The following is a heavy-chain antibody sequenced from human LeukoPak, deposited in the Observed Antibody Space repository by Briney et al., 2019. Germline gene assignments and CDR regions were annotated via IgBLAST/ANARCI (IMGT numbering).Heavy chain of an antibody. CDR3: AKDEGWFDY. D-gene: IGHD6-19*01. V-gene: IGHV3-23*01. CDR2: ISVNGGTT. CDR1: GFTFSSYA. J-gene: IGHJ4*02. Sequence: GGSLRLSCAASGFTFSSYAMTWVRQAPGKGLEWVSSISVNGGTTYYADSVKGRFTISRDSSKNTLYLQMNSLRAEDTAVYYCAKDEGWFDYWGQGILVTVSS.